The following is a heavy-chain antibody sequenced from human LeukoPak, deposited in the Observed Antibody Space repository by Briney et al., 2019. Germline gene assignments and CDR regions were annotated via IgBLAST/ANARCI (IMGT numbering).Heavy chain of an antibody. CDR2: ISSRSSYT. D-gene: IGHD3-9*01. CDR3: ARVDRKELRYFDWSGDDPFDL. J-gene: IGHJ3*01. CDR1: GFTFTDYY. Sequence: GGSLRLSCEASGFTFTDYYMSWIRQAPGKGLEWVSYISSRSSYTNNAESVEGRFTIYRDNAKKSVYLQMNSLRAEDTAVYYCARVDRKELRYFDWSGDDPFDLWGQGTMVTVSA. V-gene: IGHV3-11*05.